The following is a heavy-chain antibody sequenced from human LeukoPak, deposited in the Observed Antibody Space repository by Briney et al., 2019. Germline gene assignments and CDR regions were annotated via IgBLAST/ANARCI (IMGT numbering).Heavy chain of an antibody. V-gene: IGHV3-23*01. CDR2: ISGSGGST. J-gene: IGHJ5*02. CDR1: GFTFISYA. CDR3: ARVTVAGRYNWFDP. D-gene: IGHD6-19*01. Sequence: GGSLRLSCAASGFTFISYAMSWVRQAPVKGLEWVSIISGSGGSTYYADSVKGRFTISRDNAKNSLYLQMNSLRAEDTAVYYCARVTVAGRYNWFDPWGQGTLVTVSS.